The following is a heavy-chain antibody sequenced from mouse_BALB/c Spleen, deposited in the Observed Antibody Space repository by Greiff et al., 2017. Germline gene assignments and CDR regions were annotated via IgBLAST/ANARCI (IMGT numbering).Heavy chain of an antibody. CDR1: GFNIKDTY. J-gene: IGHJ4*01. Sequence: VHVKQSGAELVKPGASVKLSCTASGFNIKDTYMHWVKQRPEQGLEWIGRIDPANGNTKYDPKFQGKATITADTSSNTAYLQLSSLTSEDTAVYYCARWDGNYPYAMDYWGQGTSVTVSS. CDR3: ARWDGNYPYAMDY. V-gene: IGHV14-3*02. D-gene: IGHD2-1*01. CDR2: IDPANGNT.